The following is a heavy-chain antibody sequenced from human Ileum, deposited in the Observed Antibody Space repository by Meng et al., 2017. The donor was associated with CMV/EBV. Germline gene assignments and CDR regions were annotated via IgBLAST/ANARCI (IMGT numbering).Heavy chain of an antibody. CDR2: ISSSGSTI. CDR3: ARDRAYDY. Sequence: GESLKISCAASGFTFSGYGMHWVRQAPGKGLEWVSYISSSGSTIYYADSVKGRFTISRDNAKNSLYLQMNSLRAEDTAVYYCARDRAYDYWGQGTLVTVSS. V-gene: IGHV3-48*04. J-gene: IGHJ4*02. D-gene: IGHD3-10*01. CDR1: GFTFSGYG.